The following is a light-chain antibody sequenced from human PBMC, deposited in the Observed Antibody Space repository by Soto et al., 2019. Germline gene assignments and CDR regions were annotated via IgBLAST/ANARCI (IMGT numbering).Light chain of an antibody. CDR3: QQYNSYSGT. Sequence: DIQMTQSPSTLSASVGDRVTITCRASQSISTWVAWYQQKPGKAPKLLIYDASSLESGVPSRFSGSGSGTAFTLTISSLQPDDFATYYCQQYNSYSGTFGQGTQLEIK. CDR1: QSISTW. V-gene: IGKV1-5*01. J-gene: IGKJ2*01. CDR2: DAS.